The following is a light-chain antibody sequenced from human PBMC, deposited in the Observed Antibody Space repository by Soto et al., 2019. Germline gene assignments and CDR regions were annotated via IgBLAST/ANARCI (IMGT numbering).Light chain of an antibody. CDR3: QHYYTFPWT. CDR1: QSISSW. Sequence: DIHMTQSPSTLSASIGDRVTITCRASQSISSWFAWYQQKPGKAPNLLIYKASTLESGVPSRFSGSGSWTEFTLTISILQPDDFATYYCQHYYTFPWTFGQGTQVEIK. V-gene: IGKV1-5*03. J-gene: IGKJ1*01. CDR2: KAS.